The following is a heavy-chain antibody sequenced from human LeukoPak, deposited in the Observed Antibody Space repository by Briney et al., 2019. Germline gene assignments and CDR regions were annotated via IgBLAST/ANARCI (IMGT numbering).Heavy chain of an antibody. CDR1: GFTFSSYT. CDR2: INNRGSST. Sequence: PGGSLRLSCAASGFTFSSYTMSWVRQAPGEGLEWLSAINNRGSSTYYAGSVKDRFTISRDNSENTLYLQMNSLRAEDTAVYYCAKDRSLDGGNSNGYFDSWGQGTLVTVSS. V-gene: IGHV3-23*01. J-gene: IGHJ4*02. CDR3: AKDRSLDGGNSNGYFDS. D-gene: IGHD4-23*01.